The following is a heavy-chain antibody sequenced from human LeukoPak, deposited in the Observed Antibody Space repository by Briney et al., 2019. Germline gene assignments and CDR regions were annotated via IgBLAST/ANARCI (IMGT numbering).Heavy chain of an antibody. J-gene: IGHJ5*02. CDR2: INPNSGGT. D-gene: IGHD6-19*01. V-gene: IGHV1-2*02. Sequence: GASVKVSCKASGYTFTGYYMHWVRQAPGQGLEWMGWINPNSGGTNYAQKFHGRVTMTRDTSISTAYMELSRLRSDDTAVYYCARDPLQYSSGWYYVSAGSGFDPWGQGTLVTVSS. CDR3: ARDPLQYSSGWYYVSAGSGFDP. CDR1: GYTFTGYY.